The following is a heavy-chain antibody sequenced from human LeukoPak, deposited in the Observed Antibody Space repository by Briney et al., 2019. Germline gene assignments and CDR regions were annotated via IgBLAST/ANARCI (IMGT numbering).Heavy chain of an antibody. V-gene: IGHV1-8*01. CDR2: MNPNSGNT. Sequence: ASVKVSCKASGYTFTSYDINWVRQATGQGLEWMGWMNPNSGNTGYAQKFQGRVTMTRNTSISTAYMELSSLRSEDTAVYYCASPFTTVVTQDAFDIWGQGTMVTVSS. D-gene: IGHD4-23*01. CDR3: ASPFTTVVTQDAFDI. CDR1: GYTFTSYD. J-gene: IGHJ3*02.